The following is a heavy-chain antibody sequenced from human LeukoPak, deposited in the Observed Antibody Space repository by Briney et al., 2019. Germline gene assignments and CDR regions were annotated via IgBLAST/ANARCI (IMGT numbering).Heavy chain of an antibody. D-gene: IGHD2-8*01. Sequence: PGRSLRLSCAASGFTFSNFAMHWVRQTPGKGLAWVALISDDGSNKYYADSVKGRFTVSRDNSKNTLFLQMNSLRTEDTAVFYCARDDVRMGLDHWGQGTLVTVSS. CDR3: ARDDVRMGLDH. CDR1: GFTFSNFA. CDR2: ISDDGSNK. V-gene: IGHV3-30*14. J-gene: IGHJ4*02.